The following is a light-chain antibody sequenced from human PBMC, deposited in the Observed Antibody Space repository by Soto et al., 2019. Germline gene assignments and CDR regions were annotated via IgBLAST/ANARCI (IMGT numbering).Light chain of an antibody. CDR1: ETVRSNH. CDR2: GAS. J-gene: IGKJ2*01. Sequence: EIVLTQSPGTLSLSPGESAVLSCRASETVRSNHLAWYQQKPGQAPRLLIHGASSRATGIPDRFSGSGSGTDFTLTISRLEPQDFGVYYCQQYGSSPGTFGQGTKLEIK. CDR3: QQYGSSPGT. V-gene: IGKV3-20*01.